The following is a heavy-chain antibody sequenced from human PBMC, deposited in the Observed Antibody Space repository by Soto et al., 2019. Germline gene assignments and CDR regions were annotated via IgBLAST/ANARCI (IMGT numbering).Heavy chain of an antibody. J-gene: IGHJ5*01. CDR2: IYYSGST. Sequence: SEDLSLTCTVSGGSISRGGYHWSWIRQHPGKGLEWIGYIYYSGSTHYNPSLKSRVTISVDTSKNQFSLKLSSVTAADTAVYYCARDSFWFDSWGQRTLVTVSS. V-gene: IGHV4-31*03. CDR1: GGSISRGGYH. CDR3: ARDSFWFDS.